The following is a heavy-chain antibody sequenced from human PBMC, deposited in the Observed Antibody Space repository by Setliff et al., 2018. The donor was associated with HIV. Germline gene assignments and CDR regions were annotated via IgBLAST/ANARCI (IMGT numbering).Heavy chain of an antibody. V-gene: IGHV4-38-2*02. J-gene: IGHJ4*02. Sequence: SETLSLTCSVSGYFISNGYYWGWIRQHPGKGLEWVGTIYQNGNTYYSPSLESRVSVSMDMSRNQFSVKLNSATAADTAVYYCARQAWHYDRDGYFIDYWGQGKLVTVSS. CDR3: ARQAWHYDRDGYFIDY. D-gene: IGHD3-22*01. CDR2: IYQNGNT. CDR1: GYFISNGYY.